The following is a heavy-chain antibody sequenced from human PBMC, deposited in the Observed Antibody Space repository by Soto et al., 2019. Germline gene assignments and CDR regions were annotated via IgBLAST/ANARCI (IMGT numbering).Heavy chain of an antibody. D-gene: IGHD4-4*01. CDR2: IHRTGNT. Sequence: PSETLSLTCTVSGDSISSGDYYWRWIRQPPGKGLEWIGEIHRTGNTNYNPSLKSRVSMSVDKSSNQASLNVISVTAADSAVYYCAKNAFCVRSSCSSIYGFGPWSQGFLVTVS. J-gene: IGHJ5*02. CDR3: AKNAFCVRSSCSSIYGFGP. CDR1: GDSISSGDYY. V-gene: IGHV4-30-4*01.